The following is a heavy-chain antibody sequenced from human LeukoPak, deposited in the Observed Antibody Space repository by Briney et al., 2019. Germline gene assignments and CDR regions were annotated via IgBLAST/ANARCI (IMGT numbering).Heavy chain of an antibody. CDR3: TTVPVTTVTTSWFDP. J-gene: IGHJ5*02. D-gene: IGHD4-11*01. V-gene: IGHV3-15*01. Sequence: GGSLRLSCAASGFTFSNAWMSWVRQAPGKGLGWVGRIKSKTDGGTTDYAAPVKGRFTISRDDSKNTLYLQMNSLKAEDTAVYYCTTVPVTTVTTSWFDPWGQGTLVTVSS. CDR2: IKSKTDGGTT. CDR1: GFTFSNAW.